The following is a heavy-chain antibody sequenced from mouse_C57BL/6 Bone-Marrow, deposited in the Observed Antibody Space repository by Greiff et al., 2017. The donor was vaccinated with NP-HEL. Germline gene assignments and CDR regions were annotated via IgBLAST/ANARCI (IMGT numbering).Heavy chain of an antibody. V-gene: IGHV5-6*01. D-gene: IGHD1-1*01. CDR1: GFTFSSYG. Sequence: EVHLVESGGDLVKPGGSLKLSCAASGFTFSSYGMSWVRQTPDKRLEWVATISSGGSYTYYPDSVKGRFTISRDNAKNTLYLQMSSLKSEDTAMYYCARHYYYGSSYGDFDYWGQGTTLTVSS. CDR3: ARHYYYGSSYGDFDY. J-gene: IGHJ2*01. CDR2: ISSGGSYT.